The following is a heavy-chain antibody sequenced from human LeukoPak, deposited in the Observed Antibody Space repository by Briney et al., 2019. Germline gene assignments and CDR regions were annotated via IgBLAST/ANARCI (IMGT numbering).Heavy chain of an antibody. Sequence: SETLSLTCSVSGGSMNSYYWSWIRQSPGKGLEWIGYIYYSGSTNYNPSLKSRVTISVDTSKNQFSLKLSPVTAADTAVYYCARHVWLQPFDYWGQGTLVTVSS. CDR2: IYYSGST. J-gene: IGHJ4*02. CDR3: ARHVWLQPFDY. D-gene: IGHD3-9*01. CDR1: GGSMNSYY. V-gene: IGHV4-59*08.